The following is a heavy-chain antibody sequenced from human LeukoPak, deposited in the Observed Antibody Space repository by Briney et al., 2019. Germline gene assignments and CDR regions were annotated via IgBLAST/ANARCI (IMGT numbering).Heavy chain of an antibody. D-gene: IGHD1-7*01. CDR1: GFSFTDSA. V-gene: IGHV3-23*01. Sequence: PGGSLRLSCAASGFSFTDSAMTWVRQAPGKGLEWVSAISTSGGDTIYTDSVKGRFTISRDNSKNTLYLQMTSLRAEDTAKYYCAKGGNYAPLDYWGQGTLVTVSS. CDR2: ISTSGGDT. J-gene: IGHJ4*02. CDR3: AKGGNYAPLDY.